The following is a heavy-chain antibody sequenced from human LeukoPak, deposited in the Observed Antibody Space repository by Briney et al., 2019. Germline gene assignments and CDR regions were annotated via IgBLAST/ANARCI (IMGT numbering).Heavy chain of an antibody. D-gene: IGHD3-10*01. J-gene: IGHJ6*02. Sequence: PSQTLSLTCTVSGGSISSGDYYWSWIRQPPGKGLEWIGYIYYGGSTYYNPSLKSRVTISVDTSKNQFSLKLSSVTAADTAVYYCAREGITMVRGGGMDVWGQGTTVTVSS. CDR3: AREGITMVRGGGMDV. CDR1: GGSISSGDYY. V-gene: IGHV4-30-4*01. CDR2: IYYGGST.